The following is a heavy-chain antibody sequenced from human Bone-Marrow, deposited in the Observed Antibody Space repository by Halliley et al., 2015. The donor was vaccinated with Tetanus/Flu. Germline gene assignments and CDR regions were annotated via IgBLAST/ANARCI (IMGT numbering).Heavy chain of an antibody. CDR2: SYSFGTT. V-gene: IGHV4-59*09. D-gene: IGHD5-12*01. Sequence: IGYSYSFGTTHPNPPLKSRPTLSLDTSNNQFSLRLASVTAADTAVYYCARGDREGGYDFLDSWGQGTLVTVSS. CDR3: ARGDREGGYDFLDS. J-gene: IGHJ4*02.